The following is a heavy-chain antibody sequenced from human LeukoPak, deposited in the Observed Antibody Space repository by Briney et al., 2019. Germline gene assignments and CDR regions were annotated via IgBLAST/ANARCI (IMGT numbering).Heavy chain of an antibody. J-gene: IGHJ4*02. CDR3: ARGQIRYSYGIFDY. CDR1: GGSISSSSDYY. Sequence: SETLSLTCTVSGGSISSSSDYYWGWIRQPPGKGLEWIGNIYYSGNTYYKPYLKSRVTISVDTSKNQFSLKLSSVTAADTAVYYCARGQIRYSYGIFDYWGQGTLVTVSS. D-gene: IGHD5-18*01. V-gene: IGHV4-39*01. CDR2: IYYSGNT.